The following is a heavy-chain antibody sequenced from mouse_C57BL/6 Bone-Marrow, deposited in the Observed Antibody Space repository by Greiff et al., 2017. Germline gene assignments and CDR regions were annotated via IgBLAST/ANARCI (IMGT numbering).Heavy chain of an antibody. CDR1: GFTFSSYA. CDR2: ISSGGDYI. Sequence: DVHLVESGEGLVKPGGSLKLSCAASGFTFSSYAMSWVRQTPEKRLEWVAYISSGGDYIYYADTVKGRFTISRDNARNTLYLQMSSLKSEDTAMYYCTRDRYYGSSFYWYFDVWGTGTTVTVSS. V-gene: IGHV5-9-1*02. J-gene: IGHJ1*03. D-gene: IGHD1-1*01. CDR3: TRDRYYGSSFYWYFDV.